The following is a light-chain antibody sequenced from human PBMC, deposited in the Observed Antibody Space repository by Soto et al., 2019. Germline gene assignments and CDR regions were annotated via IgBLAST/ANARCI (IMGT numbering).Light chain of an antibody. CDR2: GAS. V-gene: IGKV3-15*01. CDR3: QQYNNWPPIT. J-gene: IGKJ5*01. CDR1: QSVSSN. Sequence: EIVITQSPATLSASPGGRATLSCRASQSVSSNLAWYQQKPGQAPRLLIYGASTRATGIPARFSGSGSGTEFTLTISSLQSEDFAVYYCQQYNNWPPITFGQGTRLEIK.